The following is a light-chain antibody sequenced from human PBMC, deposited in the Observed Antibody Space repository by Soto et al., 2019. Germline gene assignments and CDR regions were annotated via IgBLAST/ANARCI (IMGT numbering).Light chain of an antibody. CDR3: CSYAGPSTSYV. CDR2: EGN. CDR1: SSDVGSYNL. J-gene: IGLJ1*01. V-gene: IGLV2-23*01. Sequence: QSVLTQPASVSGSPGQSITISCTGTSSDVGSYNLVSWYQQHPGKAPKLMIYEGNKRPSGVSDRFSGSKSGNTASLTISGLQGEDEADYYCCSYAGPSTSYVFGTGTKATVL.